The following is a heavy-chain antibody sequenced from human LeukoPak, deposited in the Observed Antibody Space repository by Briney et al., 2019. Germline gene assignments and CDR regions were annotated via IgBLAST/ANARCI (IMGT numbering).Heavy chain of an antibody. Sequence: SETLSLTCTVSGGSIISSSYYWGWIRQPPGKGLEWIGSIYYSGSTYYNPSLKSRVTISVDTSKNQFSLKLSSVTAADTAVYYCAKKFPGAVTNGPDYWGQGTLVTVSS. V-gene: IGHV4-39*01. J-gene: IGHJ4*02. CDR2: IYYSGST. D-gene: IGHD4-17*01. CDR3: AKKFPGAVTNGPDY. CDR1: GGSIISSSYY.